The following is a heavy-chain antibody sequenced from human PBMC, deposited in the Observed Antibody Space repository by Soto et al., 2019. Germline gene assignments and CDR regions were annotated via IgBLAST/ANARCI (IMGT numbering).Heavy chain of an antibody. J-gene: IGHJ6*02. D-gene: IGHD6-13*01. CDR3: ARAVSQAAAEHYYYYGMDV. CDR2: IYYSGST. Sequence: QVQLQESGPGLVKPSQTLSLTCTVSGGSISSGGYYWSWIRQHPGKGLEWIGYIYYSGSTYYNPSLKSRVTISVDTSKNQFSLKLSSVTAADTAVYYCARAVSQAAAEHYYYYGMDVWGQGTTVTVSS. CDR1: GGSISSGGYY. V-gene: IGHV4-31*03.